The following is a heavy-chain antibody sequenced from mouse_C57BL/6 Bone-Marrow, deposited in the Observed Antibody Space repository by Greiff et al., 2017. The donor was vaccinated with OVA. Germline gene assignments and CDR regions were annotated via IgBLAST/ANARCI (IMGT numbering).Heavy chain of an antibody. CDR2: INPNYGTT. V-gene: IGHV1-39*01. J-gene: IGHJ1*03. D-gene: IGHD2-3*01. CDR1: GYSFTDYN. CDR3: ASGAYDGYWTYWYFDV. Sequence: EVQGVESGPELVKPGASVKISCKASGYSFTDYNMNWVKQSNGKSLEWIGVINPNYGTTSYNQKVKGKATLTVEQSSSTAYMQLNSLTSEDSAVYYCASGAYDGYWTYWYFDVGGTGTTVTVSS.